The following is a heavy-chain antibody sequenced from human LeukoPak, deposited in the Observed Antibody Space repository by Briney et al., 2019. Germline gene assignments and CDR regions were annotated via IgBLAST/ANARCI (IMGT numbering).Heavy chain of an antibody. CDR2: IYYSGST. Sequence: SETLSLTCTVSGGSISSYYWSWIRQPPGKGPEWVGYIYYSGSTNYNPSLKSRVTISVDTSKNQFSLKLSSVTAADTAVYYCARGGDCYDYWGQGTLVTVSS. D-gene: IGHD2-21*02. V-gene: IGHV4-59*01. CDR1: GGSISSYY. CDR3: ARGGDCYDY. J-gene: IGHJ4*02.